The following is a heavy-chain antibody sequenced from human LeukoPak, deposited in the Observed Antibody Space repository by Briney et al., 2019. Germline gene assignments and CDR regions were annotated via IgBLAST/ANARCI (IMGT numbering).Heavy chain of an antibody. J-gene: IGHJ4*02. D-gene: IGHD4-17*01. Sequence: SETLSLTCTVSGGSISSYYWSWIRRPPGNGLEWIGYIYYSGSTNYNPSLKSRVTISVDTSKNQFSLKLSSVTAADTAVYYCARHIDYGGTNFDYWGQGTLVTVSS. CDR3: ARHIDYGGTNFDY. V-gene: IGHV4-59*08. CDR2: IYYSGST. CDR1: GGSISSYY.